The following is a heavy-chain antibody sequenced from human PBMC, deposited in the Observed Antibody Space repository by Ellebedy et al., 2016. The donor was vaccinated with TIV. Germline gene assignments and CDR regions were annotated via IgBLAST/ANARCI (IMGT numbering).Heavy chain of an antibody. CDR1: GYSFATYG. CDR3: AREERNRGYSGYDPQTPTYYDGMDV. J-gene: IGHJ6*02. D-gene: IGHD5-12*01. Sequence: ASVKISCKASGYSFATYGVTWVRQASGQGLEWMGRIIPILGITNYAQKIQGRVTMTTDTSTSTAYMELRSLRSDDTAVYYCAREERNRGYSGYDPQTPTYYDGMDVWGQGTTVTVSS. V-gene: IGHV1-18*01. CDR2: IIPILGIT.